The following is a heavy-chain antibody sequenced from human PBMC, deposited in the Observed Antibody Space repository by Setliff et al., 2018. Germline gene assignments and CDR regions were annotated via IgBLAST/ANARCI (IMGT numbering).Heavy chain of an antibody. J-gene: IGHJ4*02. CDR1: GGSINRNY. CDR2: IHYSGNT. D-gene: IGHD5-12*01. V-gene: IGHV4-59*01. Sequence: SETLSLTCSVSGGSINRNYWSWIRQPPRKGLEWIGYIHYSGNTNYNPSLKSRVTMTTDTSTKTAHMELRSLTSADTAIYYCTRGPGPWVVVAMPFDCWGQGTLVTVSS. CDR3: TRGPGPWVVVAMPFDC.